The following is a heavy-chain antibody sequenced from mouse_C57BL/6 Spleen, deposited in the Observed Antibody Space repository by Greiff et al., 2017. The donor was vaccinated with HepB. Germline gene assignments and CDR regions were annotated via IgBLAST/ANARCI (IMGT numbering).Heavy chain of an antibody. CDR3: ARRAYYYGSSGSYFDY. CDR1: GYTFTSYW. J-gene: IGHJ2*01. D-gene: IGHD1-1*01. Sequence: VQLQQPGAELVMPGASVKLSCKASGYTFTSYWMHWVKQRPGQGLEWIGEIDPSDSYTNYNQKFKGKSTLTVDKSSSTAYMQLSSLTSEDSAVYYCARRAYYYGSSGSYFDYWGQGTTLTVSS. V-gene: IGHV1-69*01. CDR2: IDPSDSYT.